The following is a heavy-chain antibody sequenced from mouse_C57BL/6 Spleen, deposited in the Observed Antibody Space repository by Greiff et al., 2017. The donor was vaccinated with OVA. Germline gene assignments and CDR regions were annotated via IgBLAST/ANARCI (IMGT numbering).Heavy chain of an antibody. J-gene: IGHJ2*01. CDR1: GYTFTSYW. D-gene: IGHD1-1*01. V-gene: IGHV1-59*01. CDR3: ARLDYGSSFDY. CDR2: IDPSDSYT. Sequence: QVQLQQPGAELVRPGPSVKLSCKASGYTFTSYWMHWVKQRPGQGLEWIGVIDPSDSYTNYNQKFKGKATLTVDTSSSTAYMQLSSLTSEDSAVYYCARLDYGSSFDYWGQGTTLTVSS.